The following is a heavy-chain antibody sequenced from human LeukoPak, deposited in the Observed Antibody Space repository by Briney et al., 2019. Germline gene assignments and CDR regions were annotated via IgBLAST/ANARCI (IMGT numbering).Heavy chain of an antibody. V-gene: IGHV4-34*01. D-gene: IGHD5-18*01. CDR3: ARGLPHSYGSSAFEY. CDR2: INHSGST. Sequence: PSETLSLTCAVYGGAFSGYYWSWIRQPPGKGLEWIGEINHSGSTNYNPSLKSRVTISVDTSKNQFSLKLSSVTAADTAVYYCARGLPHSYGSSAFEYWGQGTLVTVSS. CDR1: GGAFSGYY. J-gene: IGHJ4*02.